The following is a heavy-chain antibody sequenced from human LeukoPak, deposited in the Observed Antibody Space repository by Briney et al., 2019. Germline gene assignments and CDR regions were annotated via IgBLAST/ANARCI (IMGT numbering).Heavy chain of an antibody. Sequence: GGSLRLSCAASGFTFSSYSMNWVRQAPGKGLEWVSYISSISSSIYCADSVKGRFTISRDDAKNSLYLQMNSLRAEDTAVYYCARDLIGHDAFDIWGQGTMVTVSS. V-gene: IGHV3-48*04. D-gene: IGHD2-8*01. CDR1: GFTFSSYS. CDR2: ISSISSSI. J-gene: IGHJ3*02. CDR3: ARDLIGHDAFDI.